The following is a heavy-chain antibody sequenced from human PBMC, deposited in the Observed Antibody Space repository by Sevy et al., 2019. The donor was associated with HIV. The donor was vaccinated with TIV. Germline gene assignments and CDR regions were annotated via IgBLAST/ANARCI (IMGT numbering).Heavy chain of an antibody. V-gene: IGHV4-59*13. Sequence: SETLSLTCTVSGVSISSFYWSWIRQPPGKGLEWIGNIYYSGGTNYNPSLKSRVTISVDTSKNQFSLKLSSMTAADTAVYYCARRYFYDSRGSTVFDYWGQGTLVTVSS. CDR2: IYYSGGT. J-gene: IGHJ4*02. CDR3: ARRYFYDSRGSTVFDY. D-gene: IGHD3-22*01. CDR1: GVSISSFY.